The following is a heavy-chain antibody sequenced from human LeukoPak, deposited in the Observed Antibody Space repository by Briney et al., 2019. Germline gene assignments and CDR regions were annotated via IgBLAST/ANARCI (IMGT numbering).Heavy chain of an antibody. D-gene: IGHD3-3*01. CDR2: IYHSGST. Sequence: SSETLSLTCTVSGYSISSGYYWGWIRQPPGKGLAWIGSIYHSGSTYYNPSLKSRVTISVDTSKNQFSLKLSSVTAADTAVYYCARGLRFLEWLWYAFDIWGQGTIVTVSS. CDR3: ARGLRFLEWLWYAFDI. J-gene: IGHJ3*02. CDR1: GYSISSGYY. V-gene: IGHV4-38-2*02.